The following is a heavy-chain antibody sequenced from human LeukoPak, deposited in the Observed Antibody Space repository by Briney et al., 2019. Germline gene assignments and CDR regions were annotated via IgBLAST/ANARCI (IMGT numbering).Heavy chain of an antibody. V-gene: IGHV3-21*01. D-gene: IGHD5-12*01. CDR3: ARGSTGGYSGYDATRKSFDY. CDR2: ISSSSSYI. Sequence: PGGSLRPSCAASGFTFSSYSMNWVRQAPGKGLEWVSSISSSSSYIYYADSVKGRFTISRDNAKNSLFLQMNSLRAEDTAVYYCARGSTGGYSGYDATRKSFDYWGLGTLVTVSS. J-gene: IGHJ4*02. CDR1: GFTFSSYS.